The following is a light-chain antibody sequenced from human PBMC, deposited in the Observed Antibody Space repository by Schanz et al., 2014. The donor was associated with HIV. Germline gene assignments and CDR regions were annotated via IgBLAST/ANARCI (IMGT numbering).Light chain of an antibody. Sequence: EIVLTQSPGTLSLSPGERATLSCRASQGIKYDYLAWYQQKPGQAPRLLISGASTRATGIPDRFSGSGSGTDFTLTISTLESEDFAMYYCQQYGSSPVTFAQGTKLEIK. V-gene: IGKV3-20*01. CDR3: QQYGSSPVT. CDR1: QGIKYDY. J-gene: IGKJ2*01. CDR2: GAS.